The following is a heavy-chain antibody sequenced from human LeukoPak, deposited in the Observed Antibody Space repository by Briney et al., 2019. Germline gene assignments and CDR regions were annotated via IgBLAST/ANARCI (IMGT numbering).Heavy chain of an antibody. CDR3: AEATYSGSYGVYYYYGMDV. V-gene: IGHV3-23*01. D-gene: IGHD1-26*01. J-gene: IGHJ6*02. CDR2: ISGSGGST. CDR1: GLTVSSNY. Sequence: PGGSLRLSCAASGLTVSSNYMSWVRQAPGKGLEWVSAISGSGGSTYYADSVKGRFTISRDNSKNTLYQQMNSLRAEDTAVYYCAEATYSGSYGVYYYYGMDVWGQGTTVTVSS.